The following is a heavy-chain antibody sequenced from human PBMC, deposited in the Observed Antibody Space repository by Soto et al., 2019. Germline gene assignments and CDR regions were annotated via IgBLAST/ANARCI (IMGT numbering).Heavy chain of an antibody. J-gene: IGHJ4*02. CDR1: GGSISSSSYY. D-gene: IGHD2-15*01. V-gene: IGHV4-39*01. CDR2: IYYSGNT. Sequence: QLQLQESGPGLVKPSETLSLTCTVSGGSISSSSYYWGWIRQPPGKGLEWIGSIYYSGNTYYNPSLKSRVTIYVDTSKNQFSLKLRSATPAYTSMYSCAGRRVSCRCSSFLYWGQATLVSASS. CDR3: AGRRVSCRCSSFLY.